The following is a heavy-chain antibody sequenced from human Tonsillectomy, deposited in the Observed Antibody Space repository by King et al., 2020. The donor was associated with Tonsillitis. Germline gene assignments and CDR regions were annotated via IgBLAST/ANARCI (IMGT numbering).Heavy chain of an antibody. D-gene: IGHD6-13*01. Sequence: QLVQSGAEVKKPGESLKISCQGSGYTFSTYWIGWVRQMPGKGLEWMGIIYPHDSDTRYSPSFQGQVTISADTSTSTAFLQWSGLRASDSAMYYCARHAGPGIEASGWDYWGLGTLVTVSS. CDR3: ARHAGPGIEASGWDY. CDR2: IYPHDSDT. J-gene: IGHJ4*02. CDR1: GYTFSTYW. V-gene: IGHV5-51*01.